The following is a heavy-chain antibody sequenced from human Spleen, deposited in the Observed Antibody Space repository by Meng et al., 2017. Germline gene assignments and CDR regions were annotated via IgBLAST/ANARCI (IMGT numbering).Heavy chain of an antibody. CDR3: ARDLVGEEKIPFDY. Sequence: QVQLVQSGAEVKKPGASMKVSCKASGYTFSGHYIHWVRQAPGEGLEWMGRINPNSGGTNYAQQFKGRATMTTDTSISAAYMELSRLTSDDTAVYYCARDLVGEEKIPFDYWGQGTLVTVSS. D-gene: IGHD1-26*01. J-gene: IGHJ4*02. CDR1: GYTFSGHY. CDR2: INPNSGGT. V-gene: IGHV1-2*06.